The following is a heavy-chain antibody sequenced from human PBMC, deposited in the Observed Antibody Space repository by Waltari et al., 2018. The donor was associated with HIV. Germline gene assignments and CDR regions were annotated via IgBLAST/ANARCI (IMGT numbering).Heavy chain of an antibody. CDR1: GFPFLCFW. CDR2: IKQDGSEK. Sequence: EVQLVASGGGLVQPGGSLRLSSAASGFPFLCFWMSWVRQVPGKGLEWVANIKQDGSEKYYVESVNGRFTISRDNAENSLYLQMNSLRAEDTAVYYCARGGFYGSGSKVNWGQGTLVTVSS. J-gene: IGHJ4*02. D-gene: IGHD3-10*01. V-gene: IGHV3-7*04. CDR3: ARGGFYGSGSKVN.